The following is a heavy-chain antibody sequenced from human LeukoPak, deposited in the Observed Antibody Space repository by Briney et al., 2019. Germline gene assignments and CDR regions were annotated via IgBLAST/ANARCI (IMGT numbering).Heavy chain of an antibody. Sequence: PGGSLRLSCAASGFTFSSYWMSWVRQAPGKGLEWVANIKQDGSEKYYVDSVKGRLTISRDNAKNSLYLQMNSLRAEDTAVYYCARIWALQLWLFGMDVWGKGTTVTVSS. D-gene: IGHD5-18*01. CDR3: ARIWALQLWLFGMDV. J-gene: IGHJ6*04. CDR2: IKQDGSEK. V-gene: IGHV3-7*03. CDR1: GFTFSSYW.